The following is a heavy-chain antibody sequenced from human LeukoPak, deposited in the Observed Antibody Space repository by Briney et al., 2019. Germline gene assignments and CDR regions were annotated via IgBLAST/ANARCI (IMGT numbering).Heavy chain of an antibody. CDR2: ISSSSSYI. Sequence: GGSLRLSCAASGFTFSSYTMNWVRQAPGKGLEWVSSISSSSSYIYYADSVKGRFTISRDNAKNSLYLQMSSLRAEDTAVYYCARDDNYYGSGSYLYYFDYWGQGTLVTVSS. CDR1: GFTFSSYT. CDR3: ARDDNYYGSGSYLYYFDY. J-gene: IGHJ4*02. V-gene: IGHV3-21*01. D-gene: IGHD3-10*01.